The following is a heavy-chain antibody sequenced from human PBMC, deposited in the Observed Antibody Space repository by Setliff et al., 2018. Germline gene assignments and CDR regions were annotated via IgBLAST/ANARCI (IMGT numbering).Heavy chain of an antibody. J-gene: IGHJ3*02. Sequence: PGGSLRLSCAAPGFTFSSYWMNWVRQAPGKGLEWVANIKQGGSEKYYVDSVKGRFTISRDNAKNSLYLQMNILRAEDTAVYYCARGPTTSVAGGAFDIWGQGTKVTVSS. CDR2: IKQGGSEK. CDR1: GFTFSSYW. V-gene: IGHV3-7*01. D-gene: IGHD3-10*01. CDR3: ARGPTTSVAGGAFDI.